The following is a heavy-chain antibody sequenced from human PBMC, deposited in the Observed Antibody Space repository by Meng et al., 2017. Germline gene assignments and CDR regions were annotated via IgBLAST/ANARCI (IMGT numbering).Heavy chain of an antibody. CDR1: GGTFSSYA. V-gene: IGHV1-69*01. CDR3: ARVLRDGYNLGY. Sequence: VKRVQSGAEVKKPGSSVKVSCKASGGTFSSYAISWVRQAPGQGLEWMGGTIPIFGTANYAQKFQGRVTITADESTSTAYMELSSLRSEDTAVYYCARVLRDGYNLGYWGQGTLVTVSS. D-gene: IGHD5-24*01. CDR2: TIPIFGTA. J-gene: IGHJ4*02.